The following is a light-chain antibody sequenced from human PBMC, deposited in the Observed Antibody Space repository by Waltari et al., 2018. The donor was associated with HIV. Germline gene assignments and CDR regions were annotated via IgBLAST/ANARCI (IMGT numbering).Light chain of an antibody. J-gene: IGLJ3*02. CDR2: NVN. CDR3: CSYAGTYTWV. CDR1: KFGLGDFNS. V-gene: IGLV2-11*01. Sequence: QSALTQPRSVSGSPGQSVTFSCAGIKFGLGDFNSVSWYQPRPGQAPKSILYNVNERPSGVTNRFSGSKSANTASLTISGLQAEDEATYFCCSYAGTYTWVFGGGTNLTV.